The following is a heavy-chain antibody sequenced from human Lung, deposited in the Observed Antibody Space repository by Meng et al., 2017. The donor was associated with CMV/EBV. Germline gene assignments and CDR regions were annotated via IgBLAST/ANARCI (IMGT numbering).Heavy chain of an antibody. Sequence: VGLPGPEPGLLRPLGPLSLPCGVSGVYISRHIRWTWVRQPPGKGLEWIGDIDDSGSTNYNPSLNSRISISLDKSKNHFSLKVNSVTAADTAVYYCARGKQDAWELLAYWGQGALVTVSS. D-gene: IGHD1-26*01. CDR2: IDDSGST. CDR3: ARGKQDAWELLAY. V-gene: IGHV4-4*02. J-gene: IGHJ4*02. CDR1: GVYISRHIR.